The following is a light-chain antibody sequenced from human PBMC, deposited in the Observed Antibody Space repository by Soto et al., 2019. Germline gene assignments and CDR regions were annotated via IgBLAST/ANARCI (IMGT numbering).Light chain of an antibody. CDR3: SSYSFSDTPVI. Sequence: QSVLTQPASVSGSPGQSITISCTGSGNDIGSYDYVSWFQQYPGKAPNLIIYEVSNRPSGVSDRFSGSKSADTASLTISGLQADDEADYFCSSYSFSDTPVIFGGGTQLTVL. CDR1: GNDIGSYDY. CDR2: EVS. V-gene: IGLV2-14*01. J-gene: IGLJ2*01.